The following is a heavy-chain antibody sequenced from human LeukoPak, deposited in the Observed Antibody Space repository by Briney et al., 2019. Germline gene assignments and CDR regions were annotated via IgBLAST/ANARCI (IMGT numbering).Heavy chain of an antibody. CDR1: GFTFSSYS. CDR2: ISSSSSYI. J-gene: IGHJ3*02. Sequence: PGGSLRLSCAASGFTFSSYSMNWVRQAPGKGLEWVSSISSSSSYIYYADSVKGRFTISRDNAKNSLYLQMNSLRAEDTAVYYCARDTQVGGSAFDIWGQGTMVTVSS. D-gene: IGHD1-26*01. V-gene: IGHV3-21*01. CDR3: ARDTQVGGSAFDI.